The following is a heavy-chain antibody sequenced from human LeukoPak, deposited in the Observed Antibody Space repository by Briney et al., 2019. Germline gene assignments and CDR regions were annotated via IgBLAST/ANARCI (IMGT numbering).Heavy chain of an antibody. D-gene: IGHD3-10*01. Sequence: GGCLRLSCAASGFTFSNYYMSWIRQTPGKGLEWVSYITSSGSYTNYADSVKGRFTISRDNAKNSLYLQMNSLSPEDTAVYYCARFMGSGSYTPDYWGQGTLVTVSS. CDR2: ITSSGSYT. V-gene: IGHV3-11*03. J-gene: IGHJ4*02. CDR1: GFTFSNYY. CDR3: ARFMGSGSYTPDY.